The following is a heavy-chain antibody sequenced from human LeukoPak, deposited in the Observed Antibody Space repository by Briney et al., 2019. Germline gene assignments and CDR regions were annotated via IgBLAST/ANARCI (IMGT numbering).Heavy chain of an antibody. CDR1: GFTLSRYW. V-gene: IGHV3-74*01. Sequence: PGGSLRLSCVGSGFTLSRYWMHWVRQAPGKGLVWVSHINTDGSSTNYADSVKGRFTISRDNAKNTLYLQMNSLRAVDTAVYYCARFGWVPPTHFDYWGQGTLVTVSS. D-gene: IGHD3-10*01. CDR3: ARFGWVPPTHFDY. CDR2: INTDGSST. J-gene: IGHJ4*02.